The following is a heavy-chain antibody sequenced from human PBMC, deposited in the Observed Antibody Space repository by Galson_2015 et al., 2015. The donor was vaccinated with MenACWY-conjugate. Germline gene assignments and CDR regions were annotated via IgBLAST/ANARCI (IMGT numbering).Heavy chain of an antibody. J-gene: IGHJ4*01. D-gene: IGHD3-16*01. V-gene: IGHV3-15*01. CDR1: GFSFSNVW. CDR3: THCPISGWVRPYLYY. CDR2: IKSRADGEKT. Sequence: SLRLSCAATGFSFSNVWMSWVRQAPGKGPEWVARIKSRADGEKTDYAAPVRGRFSISRNDSRNTPYLQMTSLKSDDTAMYYCTHCPISGWVRPYLYYWGQGTLVTVSS.